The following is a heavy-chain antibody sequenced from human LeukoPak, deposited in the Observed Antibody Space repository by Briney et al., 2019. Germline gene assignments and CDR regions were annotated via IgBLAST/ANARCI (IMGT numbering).Heavy chain of an antibody. CDR2: IYHSGST. CDR1: GYSISSGDY. Sequence: SETLSLTYAVSGYSISSGDYWGWIRQPPGKGLEWTGSIYHSGSTHYNPSLKSRVTISVDTSKNQFSLKLSSVTAADTAVYYCARNTTEVVTAKWFDPWGQGTLVTVSS. V-gene: IGHV4-38-2*01. CDR3: ARNTTEVVTAKWFDP. J-gene: IGHJ5*02. D-gene: IGHD2-21*02.